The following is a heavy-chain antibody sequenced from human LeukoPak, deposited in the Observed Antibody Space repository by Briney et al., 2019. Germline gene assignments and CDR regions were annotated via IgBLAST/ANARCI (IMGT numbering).Heavy chain of an antibody. J-gene: IGHJ4*02. Sequence: ASVKVSXKASGYTFTSYDINWVRQATGQGLEWMGWMNPNSGNTGYAQKFQGRVTITRNTSISTAYMELSSLRSEDTAVYYCASAGVATDPQFDYWGQGTLVTVSS. V-gene: IGHV1-8*03. D-gene: IGHD1-26*01. CDR2: MNPNSGNT. CDR3: ASAGVATDPQFDY. CDR1: GYTFTSYD.